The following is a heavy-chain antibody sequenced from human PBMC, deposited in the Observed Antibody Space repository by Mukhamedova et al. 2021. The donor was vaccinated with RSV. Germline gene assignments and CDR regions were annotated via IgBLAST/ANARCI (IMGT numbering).Heavy chain of an antibody. J-gene: IGHJ4*02. Sequence: GWVSVIYSGGSTYYADSVKGRFTISRDDSKNTLYLQMNSLRAEDTAVYYCARLLMIGINIDYWGQGTLVTVSS. V-gene: IGHV3-53*01. D-gene: IGHD2-15*01. CDR3: ARLLMIGINIDY. CDR2: IYSGGST.